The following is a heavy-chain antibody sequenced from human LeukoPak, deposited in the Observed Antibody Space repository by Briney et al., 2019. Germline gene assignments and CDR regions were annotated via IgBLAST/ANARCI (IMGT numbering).Heavy chain of an antibody. Sequence: GGSLRLSCAASGFTFSSYAMSWVRQAPGKGLEWVSAISESGGSTYYADSVKGRFTISRDNSKNTQYLQMNSLRAEDTAVYYCAKGGGSSYVFFNYWGQGTLVTVSS. V-gene: IGHV3-23*01. D-gene: IGHD6-13*01. CDR2: ISESGGST. J-gene: IGHJ4*02. CDR3: AKGGGSSYVFFNY. CDR1: GFTFSSYA.